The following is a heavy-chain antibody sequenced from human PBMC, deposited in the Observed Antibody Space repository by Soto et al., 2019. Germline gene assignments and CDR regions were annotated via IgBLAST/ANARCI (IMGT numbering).Heavy chain of an antibody. CDR2: ISYDGRNK. J-gene: IGHJ3*01. D-gene: IGHD3-10*01. CDR3: AKDFKYYDGSGSYSFPHSFDF. CDR1: GFTFSYYG. Sequence: GGSLRLSCAASGFTFSYYGMHWVRQAPGKGLEWVALISYDGRNKYHSDSVKGRFTISRDNSKNTLYLQMNSLRAEDTAVYYCAKDFKYYDGSGSYSFPHSFDFWGQGTMVTVS. V-gene: IGHV3-30*18.